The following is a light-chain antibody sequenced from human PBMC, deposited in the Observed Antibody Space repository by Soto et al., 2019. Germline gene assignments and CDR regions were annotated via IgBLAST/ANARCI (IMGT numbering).Light chain of an antibody. J-gene: IGKJ4*01. CDR3: QQYNTWLT. Sequence: EIGMTQSPAPLSVSPGELATLSGSAREIVSSNLAWYQQKPGQAPRLLIYGASTRATGIPARFSGSGSRTEFTLTISSLQSEDFALYYCQQYNTWLTFGGGTKVEIK. CDR1: EIVSSN. CDR2: GAS. V-gene: IGKV3-15*01.